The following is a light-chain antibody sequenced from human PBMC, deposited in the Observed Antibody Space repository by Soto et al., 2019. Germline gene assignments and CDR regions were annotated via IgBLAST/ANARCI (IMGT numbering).Light chain of an antibody. CDR2: GAS. CDR3: QQYGTSPLT. Sequence: EIVLTQSPGTLSLSPGERVTLSCRASQSVSSSYLAWYQQKPGQAPRLLIYGASSRATGIPDRFSGSGSGTDFTLTISRLEPEDFAVYYCQQYGTSPLTFGGRTTLEIK. V-gene: IGKV3-20*01. J-gene: IGKJ4*01. CDR1: QSVSSSY.